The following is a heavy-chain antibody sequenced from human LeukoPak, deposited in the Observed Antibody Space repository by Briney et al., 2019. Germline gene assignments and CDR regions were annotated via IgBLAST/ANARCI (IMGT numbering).Heavy chain of an antibody. CDR3: ARDLLDWLSPNYGDVILGSFDY. CDR1: GFTFSSYA. V-gene: IGHV3-30*04. J-gene: IGHJ4*02. CDR2: ISFDGTDA. Sequence: HPGTSLRLSCAASGFTFSSYAIHWVRQAPGKGLEWVAVISFDGTDAFYADSVKGRFTISRDNSKNTLYLQMNSLRADDTAVYYCARDLLDWLSPNYGDVILGSFDYWGQGTLVTVSS. D-gene: IGHD4-17*01.